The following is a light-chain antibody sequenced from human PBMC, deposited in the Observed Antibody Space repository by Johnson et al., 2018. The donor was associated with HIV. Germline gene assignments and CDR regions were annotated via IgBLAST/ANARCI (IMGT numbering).Light chain of an antibody. Sequence: QSVLTQPPSVSAAPGQKVTISCSGSRSNIGNNYVSWYQQFSGTAPKLLIYENNKRPSGIPDRFSGSKSGTSATLSITGLPTGDEADYYCGTWDNSLGVFYVFGTGTKVTVL. J-gene: IGLJ1*01. CDR1: RSNIGNNY. CDR3: GTWDNSLGVFYV. CDR2: ENN. V-gene: IGLV1-51*02.